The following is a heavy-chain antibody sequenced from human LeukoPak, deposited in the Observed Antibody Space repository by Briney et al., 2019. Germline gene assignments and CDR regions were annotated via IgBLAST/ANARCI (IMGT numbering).Heavy chain of an antibody. CDR1: VLTFSSYA. J-gene: IGHJ5*02. CDR3: ATHVLTTYMVRGVIGWFDP. D-gene: IGHD3-10*01. V-gene: IGHV3-23*01. Sequence: GGSLRLSCAASVLTFSSYAMSCVRQAPGKGLEWVSAMSGSGGSTYYADSRKGRFTISRDNSKNTQYLQMNSLIAEDTAVYYCATHVLTTYMVRGVIGWFDPWGQGTLVTVSS. CDR2: MSGSGGST.